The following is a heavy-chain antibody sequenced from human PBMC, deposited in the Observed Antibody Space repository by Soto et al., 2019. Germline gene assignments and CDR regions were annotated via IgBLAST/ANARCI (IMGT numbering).Heavy chain of an antibody. CDR3: ARETWYDFPVTRYMDV. CDR1: GGSISSYY. Sequence: QVQLQESGPGLVKPSETLSLTCTDSGGSISSYYWSWIRQPPGKGLEWIGYIYYSGSTNYNPSLKSRVTISVDTSKNQFSLKLSSVTAADTAVYYCARETWYDFPVTRYMDVWGKGTTVTVSS. J-gene: IGHJ6*03. D-gene: IGHD3-3*01. V-gene: IGHV4-59*01. CDR2: IYYSGST.